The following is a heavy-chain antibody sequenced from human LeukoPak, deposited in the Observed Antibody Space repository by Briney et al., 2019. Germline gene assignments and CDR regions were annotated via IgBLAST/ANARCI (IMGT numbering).Heavy chain of an antibody. J-gene: IGHJ4*02. V-gene: IGHV1-2*02. D-gene: IGHD2-2*01. CDR1: GYTFTVYY. CDR3: ARYCSSTSCYHKDY. CDR2: IDPNSGGT. Sequence: ASVKVSCKASGYTFTVYYMHWMRQAPGQGLEWMGWIDPNSGGTKYAQKFQGRVTMTRDTSISTAYMELSRLRSDDTAVYYCARYCSSTSCYHKDYWGQGTLVTVSS.